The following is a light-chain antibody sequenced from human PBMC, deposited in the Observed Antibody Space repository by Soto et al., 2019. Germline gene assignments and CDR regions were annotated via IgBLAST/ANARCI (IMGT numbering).Light chain of an antibody. Sequence: DIVMTQSPDPLAVSLGERTTINCKSSQSFLYSSNKKPGQPPNLLIYWASTRESGVPDQFSGSGSGTDFTLTISSLQAEDVAVYYCQRYFSTPLTFGEGTKVDIK. CDR1: QSFLYSSNKK. V-gene: IGKV4-1*01. CDR2: WAS. CDR3: QRYFSTPLT. J-gene: IGKJ4*02.